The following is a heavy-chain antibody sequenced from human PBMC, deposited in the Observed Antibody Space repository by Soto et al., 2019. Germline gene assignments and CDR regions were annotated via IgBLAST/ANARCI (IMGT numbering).Heavy chain of an antibody. V-gene: IGHV4-31*03. CDR2: INYSGST. CDR3: ARGCITMDRGVGSYYYYYYMDV. CDR1: GGSIRGGGHY. Sequence: TLSLTCTVSGGSIRGGGHYWTWIRHRPGKGLECIGYINYSGSTYYNPSLRSRVTISVDTSKNQFSLKLSSVTAADTAVYYCARGCITMDRGVGSYYYYYYMDVWGKGTTVTVSS. J-gene: IGHJ6*03. D-gene: IGHD3-10*01.